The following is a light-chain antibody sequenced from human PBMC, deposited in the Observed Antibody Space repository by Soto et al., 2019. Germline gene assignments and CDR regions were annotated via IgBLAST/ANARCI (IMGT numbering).Light chain of an antibody. CDR2: GNN. J-gene: IGLJ3*02. CDR3: QSYDTSLSGVV. CDR1: SSNIGAGYD. Sequence: QSVLTQPPSVSGAPGLRVTISCTGSSSNIGAGYDVHWYQQLPGTAPKLLIHGNNNRPSGVPDRFSGSKSGTSASLAITGLQAEDEADYYCQSYDTSLSGVVFGGGTKVTVL. V-gene: IGLV1-40*01.